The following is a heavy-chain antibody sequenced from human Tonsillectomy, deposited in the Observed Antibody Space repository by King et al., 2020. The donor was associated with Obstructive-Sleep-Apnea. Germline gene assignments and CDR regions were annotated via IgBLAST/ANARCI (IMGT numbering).Heavy chain of an antibody. CDR1: GYTFTSYG. J-gene: IGHJ4*02. Sequence: QLVQSGSEVKKPGASVKVSCKTSGYTFTSYGTSWGRQAPGQGLEWIGWISGYNGNTNYAQKFQDRVTMTTDTSTSTAYMELRSLRSDDTAVYYCARDLVTAASSDWGQGTLVTVSS. D-gene: IGHD6-13*01. CDR3: ARDLVTAASSD. V-gene: IGHV1-18*01. CDR2: ISGYNGNT.